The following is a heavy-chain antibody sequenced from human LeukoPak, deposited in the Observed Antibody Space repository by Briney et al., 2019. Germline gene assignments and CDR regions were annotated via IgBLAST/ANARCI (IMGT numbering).Heavy chain of an antibody. CDR2: IYSCGST. V-gene: IGHV3-66*01. J-gene: IGHJ1*01. CDR3: ARDRSGYFQN. D-gene: IGHD3-3*01. CDR1: GFTVSSNY. Sequence: GGSLRLSCAASGFTVSSNYMSWVRQAPGEGLEWGSVIYSCGSTYYADSVKGRFTISRDNSKNTLYLQMNSLRAEDTAVYYCARDRSGYFQNWGQGTLVTVSS.